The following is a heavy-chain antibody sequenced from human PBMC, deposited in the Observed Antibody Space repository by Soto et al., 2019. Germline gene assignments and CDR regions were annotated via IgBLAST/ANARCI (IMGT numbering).Heavy chain of an antibody. CDR3: AREGSETGNFYISIDYAMDV. CDR2: IYSGGDT. J-gene: IGHJ6*02. V-gene: IGHV3-53*01. D-gene: IGHD3-10*01. Sequence: PGVSLRLSCAASGFSVSSDYMSWVRQAPGKGLEWVSLIYSGGDTYYADSVKGRFTISRDISSNTIYLHMTSLRADDTAIYYCAREGSETGNFYISIDYAMDVWGRGTTVTVS. CDR1: GFSVSSDY.